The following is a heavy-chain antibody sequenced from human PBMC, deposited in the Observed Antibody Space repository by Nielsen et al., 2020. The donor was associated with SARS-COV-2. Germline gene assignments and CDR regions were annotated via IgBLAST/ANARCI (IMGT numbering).Heavy chain of an antibody. J-gene: IGHJ6*02. CDR1: GYTFDSYG. V-gene: IGHV1-18*01. CDR2: ISAYNGNT. CDR3: ARDEASRGFPSSYYYGMDV. Sequence: ASVKVSCKASGYTFDSYGISWVRQAPGQGLEWMGWISAYNGNTKYAQKLQGRVTMTTDTSTSTAYMELRSLRSDDTAVYFCARDEASRGFPSSYYYGMDVWGQGTTVTVSS. D-gene: IGHD3-22*01.